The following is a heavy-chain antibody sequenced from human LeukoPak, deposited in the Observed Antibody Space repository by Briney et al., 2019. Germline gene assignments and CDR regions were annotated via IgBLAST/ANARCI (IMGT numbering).Heavy chain of an antibody. CDR2: IYYSGST. V-gene: IGHV4-39*01. Sequence: PSETLSLTCTVSGGSISSSSYSWRWIRQPPGKGLEWIGSIYYSGSTYYNPSLKSRVTISVDTSKNQFSLKLSSVTAADTAVYYCAKVVPAAIPSYFDYWGQGTLVTVSS. D-gene: IGHD2-2*02. CDR1: GGSISSSSYS. CDR3: AKVVPAAIPSYFDY. J-gene: IGHJ4*02.